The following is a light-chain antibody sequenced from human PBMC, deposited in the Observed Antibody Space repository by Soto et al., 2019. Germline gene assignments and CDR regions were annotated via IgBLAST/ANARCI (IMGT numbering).Light chain of an antibody. CDR3: QQYGSSPLT. CDR1: QSVSSSY. CDR2: GAS. V-gene: IGKV3-20*01. Sequence: EIVLTQSPGTLSLSPGERVTLSCRASQSVSSSYLAWYQQKPGQAPRLLIYGASSRATVIPDRFSGSGSGTDFTLTISRLEPEDFAVYYCQQYGSSPLTFGGGTKVDIK. J-gene: IGKJ4*01.